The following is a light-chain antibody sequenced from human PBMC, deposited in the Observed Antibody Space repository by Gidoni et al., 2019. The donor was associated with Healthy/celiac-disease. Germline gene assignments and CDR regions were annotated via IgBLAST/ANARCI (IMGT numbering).Light chain of an antibody. CDR3: QQSYSTLFT. Sequence: DIQMTQSPSSLSASVGDRVTITCRASQSISSYLNWYQQKPGKAPKLLIYAASSLQSGVPSRFSGSGSGTDFTLTISSLQPEDFVIYYCQQSYSTLFTFGGXTKVEIK. V-gene: IGKV1-39*01. J-gene: IGKJ4*01. CDR2: AAS. CDR1: QSISSY.